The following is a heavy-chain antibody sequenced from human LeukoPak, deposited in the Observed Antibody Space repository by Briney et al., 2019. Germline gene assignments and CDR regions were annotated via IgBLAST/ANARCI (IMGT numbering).Heavy chain of an antibody. V-gene: IGHV1-18*01. CDR2: ISAYNGNA. CDR1: GYTFTSYG. CDR3: ARDSDYYYDSSAWGFDY. Sequence: ASVKVSCKVSGYTFTSYGISWVRQAPGQGLEWMGWISAYNGNANYAQKLQGRVTMTTDTSTSTAYMELRSLRSDDTAVYYCARDSDYYYDSSAWGFDYWGQGTLVTVSS. D-gene: IGHD3-22*01. J-gene: IGHJ4*02.